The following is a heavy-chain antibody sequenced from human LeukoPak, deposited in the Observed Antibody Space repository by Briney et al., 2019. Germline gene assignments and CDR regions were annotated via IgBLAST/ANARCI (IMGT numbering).Heavy chain of an antibody. J-gene: IGHJ6*04. CDR3: GRGYGGGGPWSGTAEGV. CDR1: GVSIRRHY. Sequence: SETLSLTCTVSGVSIRRHYWSWIRQPPGKGLEWIGYIYSDGDTNYNPSLKSRVTLSLDTSKNQFPLKLSSLTAAAPPGYYCGRGYGGGGPWSGTAEGVWGKGTTVAVSS. V-gene: IGHV4-59*11. D-gene: IGHD3-10*01. CDR2: IYSDGDT.